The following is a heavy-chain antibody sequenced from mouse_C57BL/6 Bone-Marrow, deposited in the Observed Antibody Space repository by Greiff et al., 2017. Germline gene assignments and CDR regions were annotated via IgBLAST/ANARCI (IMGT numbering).Heavy chain of an antibody. Sequence: VQLKQSVAELVRPGASVKLSCTASGFNIKNTSMHWVKQRPEQGLEWIGRIDPANGNTKYAPKFPGKAPITADTSSNTSYLQHGSLTSEDTAIYYCAPSYYGSTPYVWGTGTTVTVAS. V-gene: IGHV14-3*01. CDR3: APSYYGSTPYV. CDR2: IDPANGNT. J-gene: IGHJ1*03. D-gene: IGHD1-1*01. CDR1: GFNIKNTS.